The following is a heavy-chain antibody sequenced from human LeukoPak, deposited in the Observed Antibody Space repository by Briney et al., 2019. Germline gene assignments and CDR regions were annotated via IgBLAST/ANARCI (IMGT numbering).Heavy chain of an antibody. D-gene: IGHD4-11*01. J-gene: IGHJ4*02. CDR3: VADY. CDR2: IIPILGIA. V-gene: IGHV1-69*02. Sequence: SVTVSCKASGGTFSSYTISWVRRAPGQGLEWMGRIIPILGIANYAQKFQGRVTIRSEDTAVYYCARDPPGAVTTGISVASVADYWGQGTLVTVSS. CDR1: GGTFSSYT.